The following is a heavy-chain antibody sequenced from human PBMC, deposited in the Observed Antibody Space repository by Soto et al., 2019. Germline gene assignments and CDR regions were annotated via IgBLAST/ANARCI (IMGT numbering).Heavy chain of an antibody. J-gene: IGHJ5*02. Sequence: APVKVSCNASGYSFTSYRISLVRLAPGQGLEWMGWISAYNGNTNYAQKLQGRVTMTTDTSTSTAYMELRSLRSDDTAVYYCARDGDIVVVVAATHRSWFDPWGQGTLVTVSS. D-gene: IGHD2-15*01. CDR2: ISAYNGNT. CDR3: ARDGDIVVVVAATHRSWFDP. CDR1: GYSFTSYR. V-gene: IGHV1-18*01.